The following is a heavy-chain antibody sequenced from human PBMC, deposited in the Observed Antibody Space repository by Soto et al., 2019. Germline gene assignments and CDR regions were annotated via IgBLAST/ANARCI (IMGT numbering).Heavy chain of an antibody. Sequence: PSETLSLTCAVSGGSISSGGYSWSWIRQPPGKGPEWIGYIHHSGSTYYNPSLKSRVTISVDTSKNQFSLNLSSVTAADTAVYYCVHYGDYAGRWGQGTLVTVSS. J-gene: IGHJ4*02. CDR2: IHHSGST. V-gene: IGHV4-30-2*01. CDR3: VHYGDYAGR. D-gene: IGHD4-17*01. CDR1: GGSISSGGYS.